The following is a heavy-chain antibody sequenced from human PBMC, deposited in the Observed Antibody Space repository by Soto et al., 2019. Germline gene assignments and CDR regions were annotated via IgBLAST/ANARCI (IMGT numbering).Heavy chain of an antibody. Sequence: GGSLRLSCVASGFSFNLYGMSWVRQAPGKGLEWVSGISSSSSTYYADSMKGRLTISRDNSKNTLYLQMNSLRADDTATYYCAKEESGSWSTIDYWGQGTLVTVSS. V-gene: IGHV3-23*01. J-gene: IGHJ4*02. CDR3: AKEESGSWSTIDY. D-gene: IGHD6-13*01. CDR1: GFSFNLYG. CDR2: ISSSSST.